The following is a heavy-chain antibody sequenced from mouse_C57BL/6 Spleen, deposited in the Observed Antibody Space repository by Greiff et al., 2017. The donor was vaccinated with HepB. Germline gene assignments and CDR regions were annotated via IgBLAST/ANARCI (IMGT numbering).Heavy chain of an antibody. Sequence: VQLQQSGAELARPGASVKLSCKASGYTFTSYGISWVKQRTGQGLEWIGEIYPRSGNTYYNEKFKGKATLTADKSSSTAYMELRSLTSEDSAVYFCARVDGNYVDYAMDYWGQGTSVTVSS. D-gene: IGHD2-1*01. CDR2: IYPRSGNT. J-gene: IGHJ4*01. CDR3: ARVDGNYVDYAMDY. CDR1: GYTFTSYG. V-gene: IGHV1-81*01.